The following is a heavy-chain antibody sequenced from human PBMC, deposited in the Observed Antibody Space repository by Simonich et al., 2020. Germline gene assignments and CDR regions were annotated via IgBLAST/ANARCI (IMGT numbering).Heavy chain of an antibody. V-gene: IGHV1-2*02. J-gene: IGHJ3*02. Sequence: QVQLVQSGAEVKKPGASVKDSCKASGDTFTGYYMHWVRQAPGQGLEWMGWGNPNRGGTNSEQKFQGRVPMTRDTSISTAYMELSRLSSDDTAVYYCARNGLVGILKAFDIWGQGTMVTVSS. CDR1: GDTFTGYY. CDR3: ARNGLVGILKAFDI. CDR2: GNPNRGGT. D-gene: IGHD2-21*01.